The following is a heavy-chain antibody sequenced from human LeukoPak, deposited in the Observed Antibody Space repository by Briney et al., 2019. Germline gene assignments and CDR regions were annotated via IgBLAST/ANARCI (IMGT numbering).Heavy chain of an antibody. CDR3: ARHVSGSCYFDY. D-gene: IGHD1-26*01. Sequence: SETLSLTCTVSGGSISSYYWSWIRQPPGKGLEWIGYIYYSGSTNYNPSLKSRVTISVDTSKNQFSLKLSSVAAADTAVYYCARHVSGSCYFDYWGQGTLVTVSS. V-gene: IGHV4-59*08. J-gene: IGHJ4*02. CDR1: GGSISSYY. CDR2: IYYSGST.